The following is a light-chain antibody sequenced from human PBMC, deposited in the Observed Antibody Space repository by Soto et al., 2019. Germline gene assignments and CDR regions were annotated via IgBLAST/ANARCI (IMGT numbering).Light chain of an antibody. CDR3: QQRYSTPIT. V-gene: IGKV1-39*01. Sequence: ILLTQSPSSLSASVGDRVTITCRASQGIDSSFAWYQQKPGKAPNLLIYAASTLQSGVPLRFSGSGSGTDFSLTISSLQAEDFVTYYCQQRYSTPITFGQGTRLEIK. CDR1: QGIDSS. J-gene: IGKJ5*01. CDR2: AAS.